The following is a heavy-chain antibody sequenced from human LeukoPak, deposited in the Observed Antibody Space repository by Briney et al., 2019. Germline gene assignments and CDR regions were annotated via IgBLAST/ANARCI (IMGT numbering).Heavy chain of an antibody. CDR3: AELGITMVGGV. V-gene: IGHV3-48*03. CDR1: GFTFSSYE. CDR2: ISSSGSTI. Sequence: GGSLRLSCAASGFTFSSYEMNWVRQAPGKGLEWVSYISSSGSTIYYADSMKGRFTISRDNAKNSLYLQMNSLRAEDTAVYYCAELGITMVGGVWGKGTTVTISS. J-gene: IGHJ6*04. D-gene: IGHD3-10*02.